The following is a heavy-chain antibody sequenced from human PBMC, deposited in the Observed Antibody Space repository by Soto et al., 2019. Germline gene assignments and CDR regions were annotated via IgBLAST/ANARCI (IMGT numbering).Heavy chain of an antibody. CDR3: ARGGHVVVVTAAFDY. D-gene: IGHD2-21*02. CDR1: GNTFTNYY. J-gene: IGHJ4*02. Sequence: QVQLMQSGAEVKKPGASVKVSCKASGNTFTNYYIHWVRQARGQGLEWMGTINPSGGHTTYAQKFLGRVTMTRDTSTSTLYMELTSLRSEDTAVYYCARGGHVVVVTAAFDYWGQGTLVTVSS. V-gene: IGHV1-46*01. CDR2: INPSGGHT.